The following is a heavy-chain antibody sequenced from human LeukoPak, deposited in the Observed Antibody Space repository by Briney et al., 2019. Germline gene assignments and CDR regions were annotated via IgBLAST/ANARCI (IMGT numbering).Heavy chain of an antibody. D-gene: IGHD5-24*01. CDR1: GYIFTNYW. J-gene: IGHJ6*02. CDR2: IYPDDSDT. V-gene: IGHV5-51*01. Sequence: GESLKISCQVSGYIFTNYWIGWVRQMPGKGLEWMGIIYPDDSDTTYSPSFQGQVTISADKSISTAYLQWSSLKASDTAMYYCARHDRDGYNDYYYGMDVWGQGTTVSVSS. CDR3: ARHDRDGYNDYYYGMDV.